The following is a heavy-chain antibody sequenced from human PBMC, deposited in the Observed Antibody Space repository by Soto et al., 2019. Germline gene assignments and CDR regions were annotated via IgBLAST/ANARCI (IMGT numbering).Heavy chain of an antibody. J-gene: IGHJ5*02. CDR3: ARESIAARLRWFDP. CDR2: IYHSGST. D-gene: IGHD6-6*01. CDR1: GGSISSGGYS. Sequence: TLAITCAVSGGSISSGGYSWSWIREPPGKGLEWIGYIYHSGSTYYNPSLKSRVTISVDRSKNQFSLKLSSVTAADTAVYYCARESIAARLRWFDPWGQGTLVTVSS. V-gene: IGHV4-30-2*01.